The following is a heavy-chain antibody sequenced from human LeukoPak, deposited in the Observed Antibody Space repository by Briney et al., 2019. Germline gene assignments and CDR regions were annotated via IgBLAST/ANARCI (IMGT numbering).Heavy chain of an antibody. J-gene: IGHJ6*03. CDR1: GFTFSGYA. V-gene: IGHV3-64*01. CDR3: ARGLERGRQKIYYYHVDV. Sequence: HPGGSLRLSCAAPGFTFSGYALHWARQAPGKGLEYVSAISSNGGSTYYANSVKCRFTISRDNSKNTLYLQMGSLRAEDMAVYYCARGLERGRQKIYYYHVDVWGKGTTVTVSS. D-gene: IGHD5-24*01. CDR2: ISSNGGST.